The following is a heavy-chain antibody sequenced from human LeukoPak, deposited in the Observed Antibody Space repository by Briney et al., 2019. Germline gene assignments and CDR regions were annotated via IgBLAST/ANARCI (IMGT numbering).Heavy chain of an antibody. CDR2: IIPIFGTA. J-gene: IGHJ5*02. D-gene: IGHD3-3*01. CDR1: GGTFSSYA. CDR3: ARDHYDFWSGYYKPNWCDP. V-gene: IGHV1-69*13. Sequence: AASVKVSCKASGGTFSSYAISWVRQAPGQGLEWMGGIIPIFGTANYAQKFQGRVTITADESTSTAYMELSSLRSEDTAVYYCARDHYDFWSGYYKPNWCDPWGQGTLVTVSS.